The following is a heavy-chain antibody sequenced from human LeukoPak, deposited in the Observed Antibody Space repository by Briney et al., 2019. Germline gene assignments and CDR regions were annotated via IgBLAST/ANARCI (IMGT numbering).Heavy chain of an antibody. J-gene: IGHJ4*02. D-gene: IGHD4-17*01. Sequence: GGSLRLSCAASGFAFIGHSMNWVRQAPGKGLEWPTFIDSSGTTIFSADSVKGRFTISRDNAKDSLYLQMNSLRAEDTAVYYCARGYGDYSLDYWGQGSLVTVSS. CDR1: GFAFIGHS. V-gene: IGHV3-48*01. CDR2: IDSSGTTI. CDR3: ARGYGDYSLDY.